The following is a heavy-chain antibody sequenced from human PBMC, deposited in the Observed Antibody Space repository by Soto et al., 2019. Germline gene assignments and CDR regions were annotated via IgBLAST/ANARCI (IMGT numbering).Heavy chain of an antibody. Sequence: GSLRLSCAASGFTFSSYAMSWVRQAPGKGLEWVSAISGSGGSTYYADSVKGRFTISRDNSKNTLYLQMNSLRADDTAVYYCAREPNSTTSNDGISSGHCWFDPWGQGTQVTVSS. J-gene: IGHJ5*02. CDR3: AREPNSTTSNDGISSGHCWFDP. V-gene: IGHV3-23*01. CDR2: ISGSGGST. D-gene: IGHD5-12*01. CDR1: GFTFSSYA.